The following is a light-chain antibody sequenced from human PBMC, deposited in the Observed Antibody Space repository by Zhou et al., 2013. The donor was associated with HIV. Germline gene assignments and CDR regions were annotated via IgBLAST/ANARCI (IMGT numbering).Light chain of an antibody. Sequence: EIVLTQSPGILSLSPGERATLSCRASQTVSNNYLAWYQQKPGQAPKFLIFGASSRATGIPDRFSGSGSGTDFTLTISRLEPEDFAVYHCQQYGSSPRTFGQGTKVEIK. J-gene: IGKJ1*01. CDR2: GAS. CDR3: QQYGSSPRT. CDR1: QTVSNNY. V-gene: IGKV3-20*01.